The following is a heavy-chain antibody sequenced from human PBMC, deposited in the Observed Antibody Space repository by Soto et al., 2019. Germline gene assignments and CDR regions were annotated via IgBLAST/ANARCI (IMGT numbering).Heavy chain of an antibody. Sequence: SETLSLTCTVSGGSISSYYWSWIRQPPGKGLEWIGYIYYSGSTNYNPSLKSRVTISVDTSKNQFSLKLSSVTAADTAVYYCARGAKGYCSGGSCYYYYMDVWGKGTTVTVSS. CDR3: ARGAKGYCSGGSCYYYYMDV. V-gene: IGHV4-59*01. J-gene: IGHJ6*03. CDR2: IYYSGST. D-gene: IGHD2-15*01. CDR1: GGSISSYY.